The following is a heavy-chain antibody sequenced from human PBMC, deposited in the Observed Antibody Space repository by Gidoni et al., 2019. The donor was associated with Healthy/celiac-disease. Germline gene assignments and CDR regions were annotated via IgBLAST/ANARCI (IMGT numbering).Heavy chain of an antibody. Sequence: QVQLQESGPGLVKPSETLSLTCTVPGGSISSYYWSWIRQPPGKGLEWIGYIYYSGSTNYNPSLKSRVTISVDTSKNQFSLKLSSVTAADTAVYYCARGSSVGLLWFESVPFFDYWGQGTLVTVSS. CDR2: IYYSGST. V-gene: IGHV4-59*01. CDR3: ARGSSVGLLWFESVPFFDY. CDR1: GGSISSYY. J-gene: IGHJ4*02. D-gene: IGHD3-10*01.